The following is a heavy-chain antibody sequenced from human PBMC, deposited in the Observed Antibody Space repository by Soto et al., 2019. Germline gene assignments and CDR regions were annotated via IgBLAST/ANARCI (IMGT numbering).Heavy chain of an antibody. CDR3: ARVGVQYSSSWYGVRGNYYYYGMDV. J-gene: IGHJ6*02. D-gene: IGHD6-13*01. Sequence: QVQLVQSGAEVKKPGSSVKVSCKASGGTFSSYAISWVRQAPGKGLEWMGGSIPIFGTANYAQKFQGRVTITGDKSTGTAYMGLSSLRSEDTALYYCARVGVQYSSSWYGVRGNYYYYGMDVWGQGTTVTVSS. CDR2: SIPIFGTA. V-gene: IGHV1-69*06. CDR1: GGTFSSYA.